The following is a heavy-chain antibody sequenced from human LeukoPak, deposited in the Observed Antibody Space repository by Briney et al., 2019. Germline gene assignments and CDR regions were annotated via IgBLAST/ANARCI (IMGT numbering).Heavy chain of an antibody. Sequence: PGGSLRLSCAASGFTFSDYYMSWIRQAPGKGLEWVSYISSSGSTIYYADSVKGRFTISRDNSKNTLYLQMNSLRAEDTAVYYCAKPNPDSSGSLDYWGQGTLVTVSS. J-gene: IGHJ4*02. D-gene: IGHD3-22*01. CDR2: ISSSGSTI. CDR3: AKPNPDSSGSLDY. V-gene: IGHV3-11*04. CDR1: GFTFSDYY.